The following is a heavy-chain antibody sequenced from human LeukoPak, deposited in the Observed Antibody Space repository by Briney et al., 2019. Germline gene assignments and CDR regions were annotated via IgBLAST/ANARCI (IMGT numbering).Heavy chain of an antibody. Sequence: SETLSLTCTVSGGSTSSYYWSWIRQPAGRGLEWIGRIYTSGSTNYNPSLKSRVTISVDKSKNQFSLKLSSVTAADTAVYYCARDQTATPGYHYYYMDVWGKGTTVTVSS. CDR2: IYTSGST. D-gene: IGHD2-15*01. J-gene: IGHJ6*03. CDR3: ARDQTATPGYHYYYMDV. CDR1: GGSTSSYY. V-gene: IGHV4-4*07.